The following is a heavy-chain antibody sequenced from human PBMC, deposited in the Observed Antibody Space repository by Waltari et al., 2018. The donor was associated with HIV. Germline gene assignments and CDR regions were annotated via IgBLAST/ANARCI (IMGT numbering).Heavy chain of an antibody. CDR3: AKATGRRSGPYDS. J-gene: IGHJ4*02. CDR2: IVYDGSET. CDR1: GFHLTHCG. Sequence: QVHLVASGGGIGRHGWASLLPCVDSGFHLTHCGMHWGRPVPGKGPGWVAVIVYDGSETYYADSVRGRFTISRDNAKNTLSLHMDRLTLDDTALYYCAKATGRRSGPYDSWGQGTLVTVSS. V-gene: IGHV3-30*18. D-gene: IGHD3-10*01.